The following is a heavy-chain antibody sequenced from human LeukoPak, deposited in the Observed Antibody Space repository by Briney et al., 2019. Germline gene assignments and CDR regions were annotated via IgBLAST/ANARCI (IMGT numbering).Heavy chain of an antibody. D-gene: IGHD2-15*01. J-gene: IGHJ4*02. Sequence: ASVKVSCKASGYTFTAYGISWVRQAPGQGLEWMGWISGYNGNTNYAQIPQGRVTVTTDISTSTAYMELRSLRSDDTAVYYCARATSARYCGGGSCYEPLDYWGQGTLVTVSS. CDR2: ISGYNGNT. V-gene: IGHV1-18*01. CDR1: GYTFTAYG. CDR3: ARATSARYCGGGSCYEPLDY.